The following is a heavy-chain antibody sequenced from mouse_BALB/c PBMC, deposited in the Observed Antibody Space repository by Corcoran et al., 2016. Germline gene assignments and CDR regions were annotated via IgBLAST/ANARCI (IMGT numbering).Heavy chain of an antibody. CDR2: INPYNGAT. CDR1: GYSFTGYY. Sequence: EVQLQQSGPELVKPGASVKISCKASGYSFTGYYMHWVKQSHVKSLEWIGRINPYNGATSYNQNFKDKASLTVDKSSSTAYMELHSLTSEDSAVYYCARTYRYDEAWFAYWGQGTLVTVSA. D-gene: IGHD2-14*01. CDR3: ARTYRYDEAWFAY. V-gene: IGHV1-26*01. J-gene: IGHJ3*01.